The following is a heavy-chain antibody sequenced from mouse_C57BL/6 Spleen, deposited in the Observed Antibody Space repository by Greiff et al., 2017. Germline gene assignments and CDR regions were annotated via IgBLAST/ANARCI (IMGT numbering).Heavy chain of an antibody. CDR1: GFTFSDYG. J-gene: IGHJ3*01. Sequence: EVMLVESGGGLVKPGGSLKLSCAASGFTFSDYGMHWVRQAPEKGLEWVAYISSGSSTIYYADTVKGRFTISRDNAKNTLFMQMTSLRSEDTAMYYCARGYDYDAGFAYWGQGTLVTVSA. CDR3: ARGYDYDAGFAY. V-gene: IGHV5-17*01. D-gene: IGHD2-4*01. CDR2: ISSGSSTI.